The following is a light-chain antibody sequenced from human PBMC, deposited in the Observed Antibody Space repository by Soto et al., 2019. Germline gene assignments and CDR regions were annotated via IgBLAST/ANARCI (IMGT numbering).Light chain of an antibody. J-gene: IGLJ1*01. Sequence: QSVLTQPPPASGSPGQSVTISCTGTSSDVGGYNYVSWYQHHPGKAPKLIIYEVYKRPSGVPDRFSGSKSGNTAALTVSGLQAEDEADYYCSSYVGTNSYVFGTGTKVTVL. CDR1: SSDVGGYNY. CDR2: EVY. CDR3: SSYVGTNSYV. V-gene: IGLV2-8*01.